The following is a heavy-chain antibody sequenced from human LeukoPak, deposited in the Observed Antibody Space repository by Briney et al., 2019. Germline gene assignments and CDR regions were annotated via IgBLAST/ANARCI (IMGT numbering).Heavy chain of an antibody. D-gene: IGHD6-19*01. V-gene: IGHV4-39*01. J-gene: IGHJ4*02. Sequence: PSETLSFTCTVSGGSIISSSYYWGWIRQPPGKGLEWIGSIYYSGSTYYNPSLKSRVTISVDTSKNRFSLKLSSVTAADTAVYYCARHSQWVAGPLFDWGQGTLVTVSS. CDR2: IYYSGST. CDR3: ARHSQWVAGPLFD. CDR1: GGSIISSSYY.